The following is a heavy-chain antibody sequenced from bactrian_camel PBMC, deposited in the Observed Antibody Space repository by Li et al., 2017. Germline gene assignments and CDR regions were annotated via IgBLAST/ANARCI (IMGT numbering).Heavy chain of an antibody. Sequence: HVQLVESGGGSVQRGGALRLSCTASGHTYSIASFGWFRQVPGKEREGVATIDSDGVADYSASVQGRFTISRDNAKNTLYLQLNSLKTEDTAMYYCAKDRTGGSWYGADFGYWGQGTQVTVS. D-gene: IGHD6*01. CDR1: GHTYSIAS. CDR3: AKDRTGGSWYGADFGY. V-gene: IGHV3S1*01. CDR2: IDSDGVA. J-gene: IGHJ6*01.